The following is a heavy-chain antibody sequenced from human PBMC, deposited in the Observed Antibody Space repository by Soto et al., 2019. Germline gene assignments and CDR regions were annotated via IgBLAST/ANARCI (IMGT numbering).Heavy chain of an antibody. CDR1: GSTFSSYA. V-gene: IGHV3-23*01. D-gene: IGHD6-13*01. J-gene: IGHJ3*02. CDR2: ISGSGGST. CDR3: AKDPKYSSSWYFPLDAFDI. Sequence: GSLRLSCAASGSTFSSYAMSWVRQAPGKGLEWVSAISGSGGSTYYADSVKGRFTISRDNSKNTLYLQMNSLRAEDTAVYYCAKDPKYSSSWYFPLDAFDIWGQGTMVTVSS.